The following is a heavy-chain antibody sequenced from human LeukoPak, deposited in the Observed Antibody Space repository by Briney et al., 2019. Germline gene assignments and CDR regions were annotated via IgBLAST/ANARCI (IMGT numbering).Heavy chain of an antibody. D-gene: IGHD3-10*01. CDR2: IYTSGST. Sequence: SEALSLTCTVSGGSISSGSYYWSWTRQPAGKGLEWIGRIYTSGSTNYNPSLKSRVTISVDTSKNQFSLKLSSVTAADTAVYYCARTSGGYFDYWGQGTLVTVSS. J-gene: IGHJ4*02. CDR1: GGSISSGSYY. CDR3: ARTSGGYFDY. V-gene: IGHV4-61*02.